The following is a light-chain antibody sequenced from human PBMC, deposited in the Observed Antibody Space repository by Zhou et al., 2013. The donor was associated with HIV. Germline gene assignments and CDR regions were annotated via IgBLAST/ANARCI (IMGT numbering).Light chain of an antibody. CDR2: DAS. CDR1: QSISTN. CDR3: QQYDNLPLT. Sequence: DIQMTQSPSSLSASVGDRVTITCRASQSISTNLNWYQQKPGKAPKLLIYDASSLETGVPSRFRGSGSGTHFTFTISSLQPEDIATYFCQQYDNLPLTFGGGTKVKIK. V-gene: IGKV1-33*01. J-gene: IGKJ4*01.